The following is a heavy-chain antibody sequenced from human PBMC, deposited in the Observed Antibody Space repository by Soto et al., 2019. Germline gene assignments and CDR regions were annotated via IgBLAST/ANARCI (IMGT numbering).Heavy chain of an antibody. V-gene: IGHV3-9*01. CDR3: AKGEMATIPWGGADY. J-gene: IGHJ4*02. D-gene: IGHD5-12*01. Sequence: EVQLVESGGGLVQPGRSLRLSCAASGFTFDDYAMHWVRQAPGKGLEWVSGISWNSGSIGYADSVKGRFTISRDNAKNSLYLQMNSLRAEETALYCCAKGEMATIPWGGADYWGQGTLVTVAS. CDR1: GFTFDDYA. CDR2: ISWNSGSI.